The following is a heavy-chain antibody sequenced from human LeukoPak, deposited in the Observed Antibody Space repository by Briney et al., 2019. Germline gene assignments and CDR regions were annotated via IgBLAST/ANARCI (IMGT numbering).Heavy chain of an antibody. CDR1: GFTFSSYA. V-gene: IGHV3-30-3*01. D-gene: IGHD4-17*01. Sequence: QPGGSLRLSCAASGFTFSSYAMHWVRQAPGKGLEWVAVISYDGSNKYYADSVKGRFTISRDNSKNTLYLQMNSLRAEDTAVYYCARGYGVLLSVTTDYYGMDVWGQGTTVTVSS. CDR2: ISYDGSNK. J-gene: IGHJ6*02. CDR3: ARGYGVLLSVTTDYYGMDV.